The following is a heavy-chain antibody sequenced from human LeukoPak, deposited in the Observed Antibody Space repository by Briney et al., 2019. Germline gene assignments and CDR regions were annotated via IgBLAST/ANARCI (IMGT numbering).Heavy chain of an antibody. V-gene: IGHV4-59*01. Sequence: SETLSLICTVSGGSISSYYWNWIRQSPGKGLEWIGYIYYSGSTNYNPSLKSRVTISVDTSKNQFSLKLSSVTAADTAVYYCARSRSTRFKEQFHYWGQGTLVTVSS. CDR2: IYYSGST. J-gene: IGHJ4*02. D-gene: IGHD1/OR15-1a*01. CDR1: GGSISSYY. CDR3: ARSRSTRFKEQFHY.